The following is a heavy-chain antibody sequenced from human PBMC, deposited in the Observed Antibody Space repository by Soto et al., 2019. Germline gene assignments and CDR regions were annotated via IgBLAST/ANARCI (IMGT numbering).Heavy chain of an antibody. D-gene: IGHD5-18*01. CDR3: VSDRGYGHASVPYS. Sequence: QAQLVESGGGVVQPGRSLRLSCAASGFAFSSYGMHWVRQAPGTGLEWVAVISYDGSLQHYADSVKGRFTISRDNPKNVVVLQMSSLRAEDTAVYYCVSDRGYGHASVPYSWGQGTLVSVSS. CDR2: ISYDGSLQ. J-gene: IGHJ4*02. CDR1: GFAFSSYG. V-gene: IGHV3-30*03.